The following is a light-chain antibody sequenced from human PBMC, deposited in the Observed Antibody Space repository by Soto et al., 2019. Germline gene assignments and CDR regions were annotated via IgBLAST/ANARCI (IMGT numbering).Light chain of an antibody. Sequence: DIQMTQSPSTLSASVGDRVTISCRASQTIDKWLAWYQQKGGKAPKLLIYDASRLQSGVPSRFSGSGSGTEFTLTISSLQTDDFATYYCQQYHTYPWTFGQGTEVDIK. CDR2: DAS. CDR1: QTIDKW. CDR3: QQYHTYPWT. J-gene: IGKJ1*01. V-gene: IGKV1-5*01.